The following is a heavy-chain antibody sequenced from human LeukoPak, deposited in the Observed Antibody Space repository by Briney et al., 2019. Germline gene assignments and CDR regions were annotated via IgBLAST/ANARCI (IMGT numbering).Heavy chain of an antibody. CDR2: IKQDGSEK. Sequence: PGGSLRLSCAASGFTLSSYWMNWVRQAPGKGLEWVANIKQDGSEKNYVDSVKGRFTISRDKAKNSLYLQMNSLRAEETAVYYCARENWRKIDYWGQGTLVTVSS. J-gene: IGHJ4*02. D-gene: IGHD1-1*01. CDR1: GFTLSSYW. CDR3: ARENWRKIDY. V-gene: IGHV3-7*01.